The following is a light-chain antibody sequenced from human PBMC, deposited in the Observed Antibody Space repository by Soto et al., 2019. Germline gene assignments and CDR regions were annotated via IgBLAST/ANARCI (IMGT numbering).Light chain of an antibody. V-gene: IGLV2-11*01. Sequence: QSALTQPRSVSGSPGQSVTISCTGTSSDVGGYNYVSWYQQYPGKAPKLMIYDVTKRSAGVPDRFSGSKSGNTASLTISGLQTEDEADYYCSSYAGTYTFGVSGTGTKVTVL. CDR1: SSDVGGYNY. J-gene: IGLJ1*01. CDR3: SSYAGTYTFGV. CDR2: DVT.